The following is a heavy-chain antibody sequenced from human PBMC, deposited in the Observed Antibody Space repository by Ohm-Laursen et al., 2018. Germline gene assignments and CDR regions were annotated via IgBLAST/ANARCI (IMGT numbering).Heavy chain of an antibody. CDR1: GGSFSGYY. CDR2: IDHSGST. D-gene: IGHD5-24*01. CDR3: ARRKGEMATIEAGDFDY. J-gene: IGHJ4*02. V-gene: IGHV4-34*01. Sequence: SDTLSLTCAVYGGSFSGYYWSWIRQPPGKGLEWIGEIDHSGSTNYNPSLKSRVTISVGTSKNQFSLKLSSVTAADTAVYYCARRKGEMATIEAGDFDYWGQGTLVTVSS.